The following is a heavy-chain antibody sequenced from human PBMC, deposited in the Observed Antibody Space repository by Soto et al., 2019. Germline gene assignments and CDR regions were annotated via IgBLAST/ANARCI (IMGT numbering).Heavy chain of an antibody. CDR1: GFTFSSYG. V-gene: IGHV3-33*01. D-gene: IGHD3-16*02. Sequence: GGSLRLSCAASGFTFSSYGMHWVRQAPGKGLEWVAVIWYDGSNKYYADSVKGRFTISRDNSKNTLYLQMNSLRAEDTAVYYCARDNRLRLGELSFPWFDPWGQGTLVTVSS. J-gene: IGHJ5*02. CDR2: IWYDGSNK. CDR3: ARDNRLRLGELSFPWFDP.